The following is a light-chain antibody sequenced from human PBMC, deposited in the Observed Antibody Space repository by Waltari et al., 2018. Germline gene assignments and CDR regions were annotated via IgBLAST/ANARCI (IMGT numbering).Light chain of an antibody. CDR1: QSGSNN. V-gene: IGKV3-15*01. CDR2: DAS. Sequence: EAMMTQSPATLSVSPGDRATLSCRARQSGSNNVAWFQQKPGQAPSLLIYDASTRATGVPARFSGSGSGTEFTLTISSLQTEDFAVYYCQQYNNWPLYTFGQGTKLEIK. CDR3: QQYNNWPLYT. J-gene: IGKJ2*01.